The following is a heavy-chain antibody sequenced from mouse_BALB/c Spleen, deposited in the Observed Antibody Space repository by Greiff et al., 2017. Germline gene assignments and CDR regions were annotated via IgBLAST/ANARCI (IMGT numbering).Heavy chain of an antibody. D-gene: IGHD2-1*01. J-gene: IGHJ3*01. CDR3: TREGNWFAY. CDR2: IYPGSGST. Sequence: LQQPGSELVRPGASVKLSCKASGYTFTSYWMHWVKQRPGQGLEWIGNIYPGSGSTNYDEKFKSKATLTVDTSSSTAYMQLRSLTSEDSAVYYCTREGNWFAYWGQGTLVTVSA. CDR1: GYTFTSYW. V-gene: IGHV1S22*01.